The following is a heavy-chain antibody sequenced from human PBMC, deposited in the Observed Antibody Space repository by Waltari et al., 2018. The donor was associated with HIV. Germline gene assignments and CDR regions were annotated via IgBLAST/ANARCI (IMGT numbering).Heavy chain of an antibody. CDR3: ARAPTISGLLSDYYYAMDV. Sequence: QVQLQESGPGLVKPSQTLSITCTVSGGSISSGGYYWSWIRQHPGKGLEWIGYIYYSGGTYSNPSLKVRITISVDTSKNQFSLKLGSVAAADTAVYYCARAPTISGLLSDYYYAMDVWGQGTTVTVSS. D-gene: IGHD3-22*01. V-gene: IGHV4-31*03. J-gene: IGHJ6*02. CDR1: GGSISSGGYY. CDR2: IYYSGGT.